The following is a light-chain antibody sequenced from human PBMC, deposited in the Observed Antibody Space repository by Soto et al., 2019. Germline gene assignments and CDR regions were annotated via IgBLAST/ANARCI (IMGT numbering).Light chain of an antibody. J-gene: IGLJ1*01. CDR2: PDN. V-gene: IGLV3-1*01. CDR1: KLGDKY. CDR3: QAWDTSTTSNV. Sequence: SYELPQPPSVSVSAGQTACITCSGDKLGDKYAYWYQQKPGQSPVMVIYPDNKRPSGIPERFSGSNSAHIATLTISGTQAMDEADYYCQAWDTSTTSNVFGTGTKVIVL.